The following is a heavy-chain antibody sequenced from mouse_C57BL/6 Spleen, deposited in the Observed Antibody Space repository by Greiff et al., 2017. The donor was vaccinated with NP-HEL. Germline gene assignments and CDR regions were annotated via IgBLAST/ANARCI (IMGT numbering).Heavy chain of an antibody. Sequence: VKLVESGPGLVAPSQSLSITCTVSGFSFTSYAISWVRQPPGKGLEWLGVIWTGGGTNYNSALKSRLSISKDNSKSQVFLKMNILQTDDTARYYCARKHYSNYEGYWYFDVWGTGTTVTVSS. CDR2: IWTGGGT. CDR3: ARKHYSNYEGYWYFDV. CDR1: GFSFTSYA. D-gene: IGHD2-5*01. V-gene: IGHV2-9-1*01. J-gene: IGHJ1*03.